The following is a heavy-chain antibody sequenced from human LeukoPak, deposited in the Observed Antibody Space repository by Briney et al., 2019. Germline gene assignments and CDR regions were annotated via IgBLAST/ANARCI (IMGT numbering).Heavy chain of an antibody. J-gene: IGHJ6*03. D-gene: IGHD3-10*01. Sequence: ASVKVSCKASGYTFTSYGISWVRQAPGQGLEWMGIINSSGGSTSYAQKFQGRVTMTRDTSTSTVYMELSSLRSEDTAVYYCAGHRNVMVRGVTTYYYYYYMDVWGKGTTVTISS. CDR1: GYTFTSYG. CDR3: AGHRNVMVRGVTTYYYYYYMDV. V-gene: IGHV1-46*01. CDR2: INSSGGST.